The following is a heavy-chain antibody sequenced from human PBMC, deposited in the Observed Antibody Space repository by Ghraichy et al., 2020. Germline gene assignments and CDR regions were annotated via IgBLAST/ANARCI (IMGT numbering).Heavy chain of an antibody. J-gene: IGHJ4*02. CDR2: IYYSGST. Sequence: SETLSLTCTVSGGSISSYYWSWIRQPPGKGLEWIGYIYYSGSTNYNPSLKSRVTISVDTSKNQFSLKLSSVTAVDTAVYYCARDLSPRWLVGRYFDYWGQGTLVTVSS. D-gene: IGHD6-19*01. V-gene: IGHV4-59*01. CDR3: ARDLSPRWLVGRYFDY. CDR1: GGSISSYY.